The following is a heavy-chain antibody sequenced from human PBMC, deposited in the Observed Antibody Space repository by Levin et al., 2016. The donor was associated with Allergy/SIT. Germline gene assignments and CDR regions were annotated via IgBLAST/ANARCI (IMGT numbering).Heavy chain of an antibody. CDR3: NTHCSSTSCYPFDY. Sequence: GESLKISCTASGFTFGDYAMSWFRQGPGKGLEWVGLIRRQAFSGKTEYAASVKGRFTISRDDSKSIAYLQMNSLKTEDTAVYYCNTHCSSTSCYPFDYWGQGTLVTVSS. D-gene: IGHD2-2*01. V-gene: IGHV3-49*03. CDR1: GFTFGDYA. J-gene: IGHJ4*02. CDR2: IRRQAFSGKT.